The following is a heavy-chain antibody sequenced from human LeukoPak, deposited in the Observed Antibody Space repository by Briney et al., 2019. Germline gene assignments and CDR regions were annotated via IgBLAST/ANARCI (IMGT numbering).Heavy chain of an antibody. CDR2: IKQDGSEK. CDR1: GFTFSRYW. Sequence: GGSLRLSCAASGFTFSRYWMSWVRQAPGKGLEWVANIKQDGSEKYYVGSVKGRFTISRDNAKNSAFLQMNSLRAEDTAVYYCASDRDYYDSTGYLFDYWGRGTLVTVSS. V-gene: IGHV3-7*01. CDR3: ASDRDYYDSTGYLFDY. J-gene: IGHJ4*02. D-gene: IGHD3-22*01.